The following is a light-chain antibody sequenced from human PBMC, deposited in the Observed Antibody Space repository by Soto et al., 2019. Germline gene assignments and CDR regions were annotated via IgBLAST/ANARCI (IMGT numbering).Light chain of an antibody. CDR3: ETWGSNTRV. J-gene: IGLJ3*02. CDR2: VEGSGSY. CDR1: SGHSSYI. Sequence: VLTQSSSASASLGSSVRLTCTLSSGHSSYIIAWHQQQPGKAPRYLMKVEGSGSYNKGSAVPDRFSGSSSGADRHLIISNLQSEDEADCYCETWGSNTRVFGGGTKLTVL. V-gene: IGLV4-60*03.